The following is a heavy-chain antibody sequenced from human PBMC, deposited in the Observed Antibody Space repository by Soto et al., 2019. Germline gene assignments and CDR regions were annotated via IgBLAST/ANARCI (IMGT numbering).Heavy chain of an antibody. CDR2: IIPIFGTA. CDR3: AKVPGIAAAASAYYYGMDV. Sequence: ASVKVSCKASGGTFSSYAMSWVRQAPGQGLEWMGGIIPIFGTANYAQKFQGRVTITADESTSTAYMELSGLRSEDTAVYYCAKVPGIAAAASAYYYGMDVWGQGTTVTVSS. J-gene: IGHJ6*02. V-gene: IGHV1-69*13. D-gene: IGHD6-13*01. CDR1: GGTFSSYA.